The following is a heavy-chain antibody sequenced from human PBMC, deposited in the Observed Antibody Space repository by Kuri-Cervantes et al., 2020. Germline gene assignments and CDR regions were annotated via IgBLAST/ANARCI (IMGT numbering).Heavy chain of an antibody. CDR1: GGSISSGDYY. V-gene: IGHV4-30-4*01. CDR3: ARHYYDSSGYFGFWYFDL. Sequence: LRLSCTVSGGSISSGDYYWSWIRQPPGKGLEWIGYIYYSGSTYYNPSLKSRVTISVDTSKNQFSLKLSSVTAADTAVYYCARHYYDSSGYFGFWYFDLWGRGTLVTVSS. CDR2: IYYSGST. D-gene: IGHD3-22*01. J-gene: IGHJ2*01.